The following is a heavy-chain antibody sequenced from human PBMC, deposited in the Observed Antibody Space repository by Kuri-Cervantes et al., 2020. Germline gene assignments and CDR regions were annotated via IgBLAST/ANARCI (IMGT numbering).Heavy chain of an antibody. D-gene: IGHD3-22*01. Sequence: GGSLRLSCEASGFTSSSYSMNWVRQAPGKGLEWVSSISSSSSYINYSDSGKVPFTIARDNAKNSLYLQMNSLKAEDASVYYCARNCGYDYWGQGTLVTVSS. CDR1: GFTSSSYS. CDR2: ISSSSSYI. CDR3: ARNCGYDY. J-gene: IGHJ4*02. V-gene: IGHV3-21*01.